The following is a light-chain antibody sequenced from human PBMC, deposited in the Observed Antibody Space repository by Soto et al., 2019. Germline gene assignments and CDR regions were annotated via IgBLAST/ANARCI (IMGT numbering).Light chain of an antibody. J-gene: IGKJ1*01. CDR3: HQYNSYPWT. CDR2: KAS. CDR1: QSISSL. V-gene: IGKV1-5*03. Sequence: DIQMTHSPSTLSASVGDRVTITCRASQSISSLLAWYQQKPGKAPKLLIYKASSLESGVPLRFSGSGSGTELPLTTSSLQPHDFATYYCHQYNSYPWTFGQGTKVEIK.